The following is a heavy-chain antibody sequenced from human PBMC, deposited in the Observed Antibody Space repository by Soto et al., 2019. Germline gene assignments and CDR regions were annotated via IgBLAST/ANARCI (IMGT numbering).Heavy chain of an antibody. Sequence: GGSIRLSSAASGFTCGGYVMRWVRQAPGKGLEWVSSINDNGGRTYYAESVKGRFTISRDNSESTLYLQMNSLRVEDTAVYYCARNLYHFDYWGQGALVTVSS. V-gene: IGHV3-23*01. CDR3: ARNLYHFDY. J-gene: IGHJ4*02. D-gene: IGHD3-16*01. CDR2: INDNGGRT. CDR1: GFTCGGYV.